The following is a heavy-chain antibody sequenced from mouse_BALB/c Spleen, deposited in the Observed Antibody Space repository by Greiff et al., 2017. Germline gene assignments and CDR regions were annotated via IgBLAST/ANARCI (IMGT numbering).Heavy chain of an antibody. V-gene: IGHV1-54*01. J-gene: IGHJ4*01. CDR3: AREATGTGAMDY. D-gene: IGHD4-1*02. CDR2: INPGSGGT. CDR1: GYAFTNYL. Sequence: VQLQQSGAELARPGTSVKVSCKASGYAFTNYLIEWVKQRPGQGLEWIGVINPGSGGTNYNEKFKGKATLTADKSSSTAYMQLSSLTSDDSAVYFCAREATGTGAMDYWGQGTSVTVSS.